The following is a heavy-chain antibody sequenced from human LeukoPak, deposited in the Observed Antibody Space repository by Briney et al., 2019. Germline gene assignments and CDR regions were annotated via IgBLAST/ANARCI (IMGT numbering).Heavy chain of an antibody. CDR2: INHSGST. CDR3: ARRYDYVWGSYRYRPISHDY. J-gene: IGHJ4*02. Sequence: PSETLSLTCAVYGGSFSGYYWSWIRQPPGKGLEWIGEINHSGSTNYNPSLKSRVTTSVDTSKNQFSLKLSSVTAADTAVYYCARRYDYVWGSYRYRPISHDYWGQGTLVTVSS. V-gene: IGHV4-34*01. D-gene: IGHD3-16*02. CDR1: GGSFSGYY.